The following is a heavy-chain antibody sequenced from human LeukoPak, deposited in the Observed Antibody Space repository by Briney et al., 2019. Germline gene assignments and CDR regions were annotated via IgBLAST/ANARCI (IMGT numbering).Heavy chain of an antibody. CDR3: AKLGRMILTADAFDV. Sequence: GRSLRLSCTASGFIFNDYAMHWVRQAPGKGLEWVSGISWRSGSIGYADSVKGRFTISRENAKNSLYLQMNNLRPEDTGLYYCAKLGRMILTADAFDVWGQGTMVTVSS. CDR2: ISWRSGSI. J-gene: IGHJ3*01. CDR1: GFIFNDYA. D-gene: IGHD3-22*01. V-gene: IGHV3-9*01.